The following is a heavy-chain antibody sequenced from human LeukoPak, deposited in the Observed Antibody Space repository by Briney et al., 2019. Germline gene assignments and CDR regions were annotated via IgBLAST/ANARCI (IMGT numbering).Heavy chain of an antibody. V-gene: IGHV3-21*01. D-gene: IGHD3-9*01. CDR3: ARDPLRYLRVGHYDY. CDR1: GFTFSNSA. Sequence: PGGSLRLSCAASGFTFSNSAMNWVRQVPGKGLEWVSSIDYDSSHIYYAASVRGRFTIPRDNARNSVYLQMNSLRVEDTAAYYCARDPLRYLRVGHYDYWGQGTLVAVSS. J-gene: IGHJ4*02. CDR2: IDYDSSHI.